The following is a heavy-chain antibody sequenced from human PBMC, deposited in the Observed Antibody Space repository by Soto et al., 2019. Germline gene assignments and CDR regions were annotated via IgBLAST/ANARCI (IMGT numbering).Heavy chain of an antibody. Sequence: PGGSLRLSCAASGFTFSDYYMSWIRQAPGKGLEWVSYISSSGSTIYYADSVKGRFTISRDNAKNSLYLQMDSLRAEDTVVYYCARAPYYYDSSGYYSYYFDYWGQGTLVTVSS. D-gene: IGHD3-22*01. CDR2: ISSSGSTI. CDR3: ARAPYYYDSSGYYSYYFDY. V-gene: IGHV3-11*01. CDR1: GFTFSDYY. J-gene: IGHJ4*02.